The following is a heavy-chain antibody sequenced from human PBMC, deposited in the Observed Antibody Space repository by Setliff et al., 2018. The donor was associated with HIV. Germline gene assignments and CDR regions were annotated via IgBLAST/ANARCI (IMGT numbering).Heavy chain of an antibody. Sequence: SQTLSLTCTVSGGSISSSSYYWSWIRQPAGKGLEWIGHIYPIGSPDFPSGNTVYNPSFRSRVTLSLDTSQNQFSLKLTSVTAADTAVYYCARVTVTLYNWFDPWGQGTLVTVSS. D-gene: IGHD4-17*01. CDR3: ARVTVTLYNWFDP. CDR1: GGSISSSSYY. V-gene: IGHV4-61*09. CDR2: IYPIGSPD. J-gene: IGHJ5*02.